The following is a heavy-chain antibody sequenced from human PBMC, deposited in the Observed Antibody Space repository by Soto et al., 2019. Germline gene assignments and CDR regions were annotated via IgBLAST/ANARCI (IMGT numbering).Heavy chain of an antibody. CDR1: GYTFTSCY. V-gene: IGHV1-46*01. J-gene: IGHJ4*02. CDR3: AGARGYTYGHPIDY. D-gene: IGHD5-18*01. Sequence: GASVKVSCKASGYTFTSCYMRWVRQAPGQGLEWMGIINPSGGSTSYAQKFQGRVTMTRDTSTSTGYMELSSLRSEDTAVYYCAGARGYTYGHPIDYWGQGTLVTVSS. CDR2: INPSGGST.